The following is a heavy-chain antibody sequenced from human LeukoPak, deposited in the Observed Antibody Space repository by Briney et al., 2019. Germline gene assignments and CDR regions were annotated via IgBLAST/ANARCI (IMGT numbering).Heavy chain of an antibody. Sequence: ASVKVSCKASGYTFTSYAMHWVRQAPGQRLEWMGWVNAGNGNTKYSQKFQGRVTITADESTSTAYMELSSLRSEDTAVYYCARTLVITFGGVIVRFDAFDIWAKGQWSPSLQ. J-gene: IGHJ3*02. V-gene: IGHV1-3*01. D-gene: IGHD3-16*02. CDR2: VNAGNGNT. CDR1: GYTFTSYA. CDR3: ARTLVITFGGVIVRFDAFDI.